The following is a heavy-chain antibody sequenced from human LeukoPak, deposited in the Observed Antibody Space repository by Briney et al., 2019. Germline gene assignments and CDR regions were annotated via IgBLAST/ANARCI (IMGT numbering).Heavy chain of an antibody. D-gene: IGHD4-23*01. CDR2: IKHDGSET. J-gene: IGHJ4*02. Sequence: GGSLRLSCAVSGFTFSGYWMTWVRPAPGKGPEWVAHIKHDGSETYYVDSVKGRFTISRDNATNSLYLQMNSLGAEDTAVYYCAKNPDYGGNTFLDYWGQGTLVTVSS. CDR1: GFTFSGYW. V-gene: IGHV3-7*01. CDR3: AKNPDYGGNTFLDY.